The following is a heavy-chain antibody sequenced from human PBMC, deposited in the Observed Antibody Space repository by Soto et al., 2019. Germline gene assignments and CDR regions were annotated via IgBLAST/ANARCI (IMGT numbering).Heavy chain of an antibody. Sequence: QVQLQESGPGLVKPSQTLSLTCTVSGGSISSGGYYWSWIRQHPGKGLEWIGYIYYSVITYYNQYLKSRVTISVDTSKNQFSLKLSSVTAADTAVYYCARVPRYYYGSGRLKGFDYWGQGTLVTVSS. CDR2: IYYSVIT. J-gene: IGHJ4*02. CDR3: ARVPRYYYGSGRLKGFDY. D-gene: IGHD3-10*01. V-gene: IGHV4-31*03. CDR1: GGSISSGGYY.